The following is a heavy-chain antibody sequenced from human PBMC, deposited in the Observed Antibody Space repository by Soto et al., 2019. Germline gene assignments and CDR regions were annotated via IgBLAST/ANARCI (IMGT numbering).Heavy chain of an antibody. CDR3: AAALHDYGDYVGFYFDY. J-gene: IGHJ4*02. CDR1: GFNFTSSA. D-gene: IGHD4-17*01. Sequence: QMPLVQSGPEVKKPGTSVKVSCKASGFNFTSSAVQWVRQARGQSLELIGWIVVGSGNTNYAQKFQERVTITRDMSTSTAYMELSSLRSEDTAVYYCAAALHDYGDYVGFYFDYWGQGTLVTVSS. V-gene: IGHV1-58*01. CDR2: IVVGSGNT.